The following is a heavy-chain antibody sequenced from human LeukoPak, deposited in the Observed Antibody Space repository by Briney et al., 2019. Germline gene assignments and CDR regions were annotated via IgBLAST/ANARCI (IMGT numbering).Heavy chain of an antibody. CDR1: GFTFSSYA. D-gene: IGHD3-10*01. J-gene: IGHJ4*02. CDR2: ISGSGGST. V-gene: IGHV3-23*01. CDR3: AIEGDYYGSGTLY. Sequence: PGGSLRLSCAASGFTFSSYAMSWVRQAPGKGLEWVSAISGSGGSTYYPDSVKGRFTISRDNSKNTLYLQMNSLRAEDTAVYYCAIEGDYYGSGTLYWGQGTLVTVSS.